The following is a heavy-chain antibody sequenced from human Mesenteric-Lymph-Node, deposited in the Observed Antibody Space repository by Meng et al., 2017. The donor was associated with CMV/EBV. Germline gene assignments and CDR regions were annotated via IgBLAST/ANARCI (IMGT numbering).Heavy chain of an antibody. CDR2: LRGSDGST. V-gene: IGHV3-23*01. Sequence: GESLKISCAASGFTLSSYTMTWVRQVPGKGLEWVSSLRGSDGSTYHADSVKGRFTISRDNAKNSLHLQMNSLRTEDTAVYYCARRSALDYWGQGTLVTVSS. J-gene: IGHJ4*02. CDR1: GFTLSSYT. CDR3: ARRSALDY. D-gene: IGHD2-15*01.